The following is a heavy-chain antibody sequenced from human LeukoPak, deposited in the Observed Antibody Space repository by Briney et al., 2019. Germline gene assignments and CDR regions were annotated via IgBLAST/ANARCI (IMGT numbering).Heavy chain of an antibody. Sequence: PSETLSLTCTVSGGSIISGGYYWSWIRQHPGKGLEWIGYIYYSGSTYYNPSLKSRVTISIDTSKNQFSLKLSSVTAADTAVYYCARTYMTSARFDPWGQGTLVTVSS. CDR3: ARTYMTSARFDP. CDR2: IYYSGST. CDR1: GGSIISGGYY. J-gene: IGHJ5*02. D-gene: IGHD2-21*02. V-gene: IGHV4-31*03.